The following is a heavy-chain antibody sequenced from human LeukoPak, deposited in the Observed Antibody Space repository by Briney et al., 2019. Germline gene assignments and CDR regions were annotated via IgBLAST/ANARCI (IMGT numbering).Heavy chain of an antibody. CDR3: VVQSSGVVY. Sequence: PGGSLRLSCAASGFTFSTYDMHWVRQATGKGLEWVSAIGPAGNTNYPGSVKSRFTISRENAKNSLYLQMNSLRVADTAVYYCVVQSSGVVYWGQGTLVTVSS. J-gene: IGHJ4*02. CDR1: GFTFSTYD. D-gene: IGHD1-1*01. V-gene: IGHV3-13*04. CDR2: IGPAGNT.